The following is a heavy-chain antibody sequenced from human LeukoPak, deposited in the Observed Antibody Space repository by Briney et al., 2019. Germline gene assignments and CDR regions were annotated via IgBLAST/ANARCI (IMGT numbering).Heavy chain of an antibody. CDR1: GGSFSGYY. CDR3: ARWASSSWYIYYFDY. CDR2: INHSGST. V-gene: IGHV4-34*01. J-gene: IGHJ4*02. Sequence: SETLSLTRAVYGGSFSGYYWSWIRQPPGKGLEWIGEINHSGSTNYNPSLKSRVTISVDTSKNQFSLKLSSVTAADTAVYYCARWASSSWYIYYFDYWGQGTLVTVSS. D-gene: IGHD6-13*01.